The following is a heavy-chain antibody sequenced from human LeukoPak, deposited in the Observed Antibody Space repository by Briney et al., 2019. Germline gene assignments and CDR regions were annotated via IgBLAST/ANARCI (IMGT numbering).Heavy chain of an antibody. CDR3: TRFVANWNSGGMDV. D-gene: IGHD1-7*01. J-gene: IGHJ6*02. CDR1: EFTFSAYG. Sequence: GGSLRHSCVASEFTFSAYGMSWVRQAPGTGLEWGSSISGSGSSIHYKESVRGRFPISRDNSGNSIYLQMNSLRAEDPAVYYCTRFVANWNSGGMDVWGQGTKVIVSS. CDR2: ISGSGSSI. V-gene: IGHV3-21*01.